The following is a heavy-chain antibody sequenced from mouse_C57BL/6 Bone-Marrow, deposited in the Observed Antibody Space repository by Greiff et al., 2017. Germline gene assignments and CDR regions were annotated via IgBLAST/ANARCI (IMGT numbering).Heavy chain of an antibody. CDR2: IYPGDGDT. Sequence: QSGPELVKPGASVKISCKASGYAFSSSWMNWVKQRPGKGLEWIGRIYPGDGDTNYNGKFKGKATLTADKSSSTAYMQLSLLTSEDSAVYFCARYGLLLREFAYWGQGTLVTVSA. CDR3: ARYGLLLREFAY. D-gene: IGHD1-1*01. CDR1: GYAFSSSW. V-gene: IGHV1-82*01. J-gene: IGHJ3*01.